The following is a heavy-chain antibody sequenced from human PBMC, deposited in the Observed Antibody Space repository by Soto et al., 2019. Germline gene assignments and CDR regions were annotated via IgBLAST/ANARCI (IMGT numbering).Heavy chain of an antibody. CDR2: IIPIFGTA. D-gene: IGHD2-2*01. J-gene: IGHJ6*02. CDR1: GGTFSSYA. CDR3: ARSNDIVVVPAAPYYYGMDV. V-gene: IGHV1-69*06. Sequence: SVKVSCKASGGTFSSYAISWVRQAPGQGLEWMRGIIPIFGTANYAQKFQGRVTITADKSTSTAYMELSSLRSEDTAVYYCARSNDIVVVPAAPYYYGMDVWGQGTTVTVSS.